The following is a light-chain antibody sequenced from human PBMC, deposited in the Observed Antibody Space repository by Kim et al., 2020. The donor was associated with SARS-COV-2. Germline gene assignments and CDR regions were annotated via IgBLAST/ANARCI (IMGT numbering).Light chain of an antibody. J-gene: IGKJ2*03. V-gene: IGKV1-5*03. CDR3: QQYNSYSYS. CDR1: QSISSW. CDR2: KAS. Sequence: DIQMTQSPSTLSASVGDRVTITCRASQSISSWLAWYQQKPGKAPKLLIYKASSLESVVPSRFSGSGSGTEFTLTISSLQPADFATYYCQQYNSYSYSFGQGTKLEI.